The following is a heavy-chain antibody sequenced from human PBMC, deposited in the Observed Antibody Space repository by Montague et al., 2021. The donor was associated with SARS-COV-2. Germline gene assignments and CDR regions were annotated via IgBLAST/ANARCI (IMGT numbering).Heavy chain of an antibody. CDR2: IYWDDDK. CDR3: AHNTGLRYCDWLFETNQTGGYFDL. J-gene: IGHJ2*01. V-gene: IGHV2-5*02. D-gene: IGHD3-9*01. Sequence: PALVKPTQTLTLTCTFSGFSLSTRGVGVGWIRQPPGKALEWLALIYWDDDKRYSPSLKSRLTITKDTSKNQVVLTMTNMDPVDTATYYCAHNTGLRYCDWLFETNQTGGYFDLWGRGTLVTVSS. CDR1: GFSLSTRGVG.